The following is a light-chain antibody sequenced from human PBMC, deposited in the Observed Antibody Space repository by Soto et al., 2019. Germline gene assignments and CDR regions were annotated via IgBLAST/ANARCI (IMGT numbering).Light chain of an antibody. CDR2: AAS. J-gene: IGKJ2*01. Sequence: DIQMTQSPSSLSASVGDRVIITCRASQSVSSYLNWYQQKLGQAPKLLISAASNLRSGVPSRFSGSGSGTEFTLTISGPEVEDFALFFCQEDFTTPPYIFGHGTRL. V-gene: IGKV1-39*01. CDR3: QEDFTTPPYI. CDR1: QSVSSY.